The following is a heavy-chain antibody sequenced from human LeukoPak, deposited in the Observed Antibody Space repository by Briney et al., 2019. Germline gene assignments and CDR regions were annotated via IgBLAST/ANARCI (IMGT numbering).Heavy chain of an antibody. D-gene: IGHD4-11*01. CDR2: IYYSGST. CDR3: AILADSNLDY. Sequence: SETLSLTCTVSGGSISSYYWSWIRQPPGKGLEWIGYIYYSGSTNYNPSLKSRVTISVDTSKNQFSLKLRSVTPADTAVYCLAILADSNLDYWGQGTLVTVSS. V-gene: IGHV4-59*01. CDR1: GGSISSYY. J-gene: IGHJ4*02.